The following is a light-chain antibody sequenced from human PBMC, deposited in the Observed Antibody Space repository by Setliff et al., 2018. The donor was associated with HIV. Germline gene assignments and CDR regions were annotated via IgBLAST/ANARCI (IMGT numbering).Light chain of an antibody. CDR2: YDD. CDR3: AAWHDSLNGYV. J-gene: IGLJ1*01. CDR1: SSNIEKNA. V-gene: IGLV1-36*01. Sequence: QSALTQPPSVSEAPRQRVTISCSGSSSNIEKNAVNWYQQVPGKAPKLLIYYDDLLPSGVSDRFSGSKSGTSASLAISGLQAEDEADYFCAAWHDSLNGYVFGTGTKVTVL.